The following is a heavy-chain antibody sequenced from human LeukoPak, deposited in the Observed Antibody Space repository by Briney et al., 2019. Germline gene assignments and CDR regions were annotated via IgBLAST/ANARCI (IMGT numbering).Heavy chain of an antibody. V-gene: IGHV4-38-2*02. D-gene: IGHD6-6*01. Sequence: PSETLSLTCTVSGYSISSGYYWGWIRQPPGKGLEWIGSIYHSGSTYYNPSLKSRVTISVDRSKNLFSLNLNSVTAADTAVYYCARLRQLENDFDYWGQGTLVTVSS. CDR3: ARLRQLENDFDY. J-gene: IGHJ4*02. CDR1: GYSISSGYY. CDR2: IYHSGST.